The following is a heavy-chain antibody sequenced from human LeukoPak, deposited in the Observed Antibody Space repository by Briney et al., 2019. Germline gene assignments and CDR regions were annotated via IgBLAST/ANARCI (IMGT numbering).Heavy chain of an antibody. CDR3: ASSGSYRFDY. D-gene: IGHD1-26*01. Sequence: GGSLRLSCAASGFTVSSNYMTWVRQAPGKGLEWVSVIYSGGSTYYADSVKGRFTISRDNAKNSLYLQMNSLRDEDTAVYYCASSGSYRFDYWGQGTLVTVSS. V-gene: IGHV3-53*01. CDR1: GFTVSSNY. J-gene: IGHJ4*02. CDR2: IYSGGST.